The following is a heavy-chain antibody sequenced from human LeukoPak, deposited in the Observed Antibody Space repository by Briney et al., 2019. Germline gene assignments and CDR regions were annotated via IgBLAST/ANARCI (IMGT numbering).Heavy chain of an antibody. J-gene: IGHJ4*02. CDR2: INWNGGST. D-gene: IGHD5-18*01. CDR1: GFTFDDHG. V-gene: IGHV3-20*01. Sequence: GGSLRLSCAASGFTFDDHGMNWVRQAPGKGLEWVSGINWNGGSTFYADSVKGRFTISRDNAKNALYLQMNSLTVEDTALYHCARDRSYGSFDFWGQGTLVTVSS. CDR3: ARDRSYGSFDF.